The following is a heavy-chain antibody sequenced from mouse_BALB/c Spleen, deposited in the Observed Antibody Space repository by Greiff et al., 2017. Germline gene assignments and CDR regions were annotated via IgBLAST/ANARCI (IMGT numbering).Heavy chain of an antibody. CDR1: GFTFSSYG. CDR3: ARDRSFDY. V-gene: IGHV5-6*01. D-gene: IGHD2-14*01. J-gene: IGHJ2*01. Sequence: EVMLVESGGDLVKPGGSLKLSSAASGFTFSSYGMSWVRQTPDKRLEWVATISSGGSYTYYPDSVKGRFTISRDNAKNTLYLQMSSLKSEDTAMYYCARDRSFDYWGQGTTLTVSS. CDR2: ISSGGSYT.